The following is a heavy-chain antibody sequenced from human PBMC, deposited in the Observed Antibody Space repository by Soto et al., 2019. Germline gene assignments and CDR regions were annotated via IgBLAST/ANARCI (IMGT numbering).Heavy chain of an antibody. J-gene: IGHJ4*02. CDR3: ARVDTDLDY. CDR1: GYDFIGYY. D-gene: IGHD5-18*01. Sequence: QVQLVQSGAEVKKPGAAVKVACKASGYDFIGYYIDWVRQAPGQGLEWMGRIIPRTCGTHFSQKFQGRVTLTRDTSISTAYMEVNSLRSDDTAVYYCARVDTDLDYWGQGTLVTGSS. CDR2: IIPRTCGT. V-gene: IGHV1-2*02.